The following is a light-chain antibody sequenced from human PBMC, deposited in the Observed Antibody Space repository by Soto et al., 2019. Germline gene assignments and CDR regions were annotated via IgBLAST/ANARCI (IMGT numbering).Light chain of an antibody. Sequence: EIVLTQSPGTLSLSPGERATLSCRASQSVTSTYLAWYQQKPGQSPRLLIYGAFSRATGIPDRFSGSGSGTGFTITISSLEPEDFAVYYCQQRGDWPPITFGQGTRLEIK. CDR3: QQRGDWPPIT. V-gene: IGKV3D-20*02. CDR2: GAF. CDR1: QSVTSTY. J-gene: IGKJ5*01.